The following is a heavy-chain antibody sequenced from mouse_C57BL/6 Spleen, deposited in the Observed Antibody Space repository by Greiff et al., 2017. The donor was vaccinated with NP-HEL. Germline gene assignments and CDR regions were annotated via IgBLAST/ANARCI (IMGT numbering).Heavy chain of an antibody. CDR1: GFTFSDYG. Sequence: EVQLVESGGGLVKPGGSLKLSCAASGFTFSDYGMHWVRQAPEKGLEWVAYISSGSGTIYYADTVKGRFTLSRDKAKNTLFLQMTSLRSEDTAMYYCASPFTLVTRYYAMDYWGQGTSVTVSS. D-gene: IGHD1-1*01. V-gene: IGHV5-17*01. J-gene: IGHJ4*01. CDR2: ISSGSGTI. CDR3: ASPFTLVTRYYAMDY.